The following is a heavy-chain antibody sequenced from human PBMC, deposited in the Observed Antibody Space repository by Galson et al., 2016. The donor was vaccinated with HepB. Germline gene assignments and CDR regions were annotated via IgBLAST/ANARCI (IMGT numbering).Heavy chain of an antibody. Sequence: SLRLSCAVSGFTLSTYSTNWVRQAPGKGLEWIAYIRSRSNDRAIFYAGSVKGRFTISGDNADSMYLQMNSLRVDKAAVYYCAKDRRVGAARPIFFDAWGQGTLVTVSS. CDR2: IRSRSNDRAI. CDR3: AKDRRVGAARPIFFDA. V-gene: IGHV3-48*01. J-gene: IGHJ4*02. D-gene: IGHD2-15*01. CDR1: GFTLSTYS.